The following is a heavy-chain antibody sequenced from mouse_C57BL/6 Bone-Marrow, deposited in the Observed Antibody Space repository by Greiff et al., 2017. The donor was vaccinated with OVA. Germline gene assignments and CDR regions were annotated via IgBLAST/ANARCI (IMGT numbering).Heavy chain of an antibody. J-gene: IGHJ4*01. CDR2: IHPNSGST. D-gene: IGHD4-1*01. Sequence: QVQLQQPGAELVKPGASVKLSCKASGYTFTSYCMHWVKQRPGQGLEWIGMIHPNSGSTNYNEKFKSKATLTVDKSSSTAYMQLSSLTSEDSAVYYCAEGTGYYAMDYWGQGTSVTVSS. CDR1: GYTFTSYC. V-gene: IGHV1-64*01. CDR3: AEGTGYYAMDY.